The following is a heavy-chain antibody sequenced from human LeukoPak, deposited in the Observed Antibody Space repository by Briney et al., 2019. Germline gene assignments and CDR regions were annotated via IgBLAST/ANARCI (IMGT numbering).Heavy chain of an antibody. Sequence: SETLSLTCAVYGGSFSGYYWSWIRQPPGKGLEWIGEINHSGSTNYNPSLKSRVTISVDTSKNQFSLKLSSVTAADTAVYYCARRGYGDYGGYWGQGTLVTVSS. J-gene: IGHJ4*02. CDR2: INHSGST. CDR1: GGSFSGYY. CDR3: ARRGYGDYGGY. D-gene: IGHD4-17*01. V-gene: IGHV4-34*01.